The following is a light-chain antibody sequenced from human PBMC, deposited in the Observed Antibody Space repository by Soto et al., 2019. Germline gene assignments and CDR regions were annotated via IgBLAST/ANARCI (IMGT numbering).Light chain of an antibody. Sequence: EIVLTQSPGTLSLSPEERATLSCRASQSVSSKLAWYQQKPGQAPRLVIYDTSTRATDIPARFSGSGSGTEFTLTISSLQSEDFAIYYCQQYKNWPPITFGQGTRPEIK. CDR3: QQYKNWPPIT. V-gene: IGKV3-15*01. CDR1: QSVSSK. CDR2: DTS. J-gene: IGKJ5*01.